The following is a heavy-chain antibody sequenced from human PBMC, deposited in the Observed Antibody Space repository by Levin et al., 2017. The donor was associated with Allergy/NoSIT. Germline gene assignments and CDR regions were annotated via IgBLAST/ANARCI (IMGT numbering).Heavy chain of an antibody. CDR2: VSAGAYST. CDR1: GFTFSSYA. V-gene: IGHV3-23*01. CDR3: ARQIGSGMYFFDY. Sequence: GGSLRLSCAASGFTFSSYAMAWIRQAPGRGLEWVSTVSAGAYSTYYADSVKGRFTISRDNSKNTLYIQLNSLRAEDTALYYCARQIGSGMYFFDYWGQGTLVTVST. D-gene: IGHD1-14*01. J-gene: IGHJ4*02.